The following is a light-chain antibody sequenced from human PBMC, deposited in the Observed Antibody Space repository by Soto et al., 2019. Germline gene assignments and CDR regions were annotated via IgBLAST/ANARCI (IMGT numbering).Light chain of an antibody. CDR1: QSVSSY. V-gene: IGKV3-11*01. Sequence: EIVLPRSPATLSFAPGARATLSCRASQSVSSYLAWYQQKPGQAPRLLIYDASNRATGIPARFSGSGSGTDFTLTISSLQPDDFATYYCQHYNSYSEAFGQGTKVDIK. J-gene: IGKJ1*01. CDR3: QHYNSYSEA. CDR2: DAS.